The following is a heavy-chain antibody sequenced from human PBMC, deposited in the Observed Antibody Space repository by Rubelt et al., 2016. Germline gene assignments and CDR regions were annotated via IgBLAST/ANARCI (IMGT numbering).Heavy chain of an antibody. D-gene: IGHD1-7*01. CDR3: ARSGITGTTLDY. CDR1: GGSISSSSYY. Sequence: QLQLQESGPGLVKPSETLSLTCTVSGGSISSSSYYWGWIRQPPGKGLEWIGYIYYSGSTNYNPSLKGRVTISVDTSKNQFSLKLSSVTAADTAVYYCARSGITGTTLDYWGQGTLVTVSS. CDR2: IYYSGST. J-gene: IGHJ4*02. V-gene: IGHV4-61*05.